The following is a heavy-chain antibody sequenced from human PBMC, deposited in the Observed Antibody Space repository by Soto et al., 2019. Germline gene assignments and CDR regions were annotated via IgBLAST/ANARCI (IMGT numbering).Heavy chain of an antibody. D-gene: IGHD3-3*01. CDR2: ISYDGSNK. CDR1: GFTFSSYA. CDR3: ARDQRDRRSDFGGGSWVYYYYYGMDV. V-gene: IGHV3-30-3*01. J-gene: IGHJ6*02. Sequence: GGSLRLSCAASGFTFSSYAMHWVRQAPGKGLEWVAVISYDGSNKYYADSVKGRLTISRDNSKNTLYLQMNSLRAEDTAGYDCARDQRDRRSDFGGGSWVYYYYYGMDVWGQGTTVTVSS.